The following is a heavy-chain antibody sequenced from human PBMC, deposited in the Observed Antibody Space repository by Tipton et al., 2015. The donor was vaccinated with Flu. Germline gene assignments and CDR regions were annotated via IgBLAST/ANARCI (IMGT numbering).Heavy chain of an antibody. V-gene: IGHV1-18*04. CDR3: ARGVKDYGIVVVPAAIHY. J-gene: IGHJ4*02. D-gene: IGHD2-2*02. Sequence: QVQLVQSGAEVKKPGASVKVSCKASGYTFTSYGISWVRQAPGQGLEWMGWISAYNGNTNYAQKLQGRVTMTTDTSTSTAYMELRSLRSDDTAVYYCARGVKDYGIVVVPAAIHYWGQGTLVTVSS. CDR1: GYTFTSYG. CDR2: ISAYNGNT.